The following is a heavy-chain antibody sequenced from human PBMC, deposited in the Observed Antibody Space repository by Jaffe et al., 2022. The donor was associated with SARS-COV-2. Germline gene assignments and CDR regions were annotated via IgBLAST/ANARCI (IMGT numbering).Heavy chain of an antibody. CDR3: ARHQTDGYGIMYYYYYMDV. D-gene: IGHD5-12*01. J-gene: IGHJ6*03. V-gene: IGHV3-7*01. Sequence: EVQLEESGGDWVQPGGSLRVSCVASGFTFGSYWMSWVRQAPGKGLEWVANIKEDGSEKYYVDSVKGRFTISRDNAKKSIYLQMNSLTADDTAVYYCARHQTDGYGIMYYYYYMDVWGKGTTVTVS. CDR2: IKEDGSEK. CDR1: GFTFGSYW.